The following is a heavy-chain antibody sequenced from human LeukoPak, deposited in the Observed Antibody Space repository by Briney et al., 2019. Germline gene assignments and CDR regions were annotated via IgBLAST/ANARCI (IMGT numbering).Heavy chain of an antibody. CDR2: INPNSGGT. V-gene: IGHV1-2*04. CDR1: GYTFTGYY. CDR3: ARSKTKNYGSGPTGFDP. D-gene: IGHD3-10*01. Sequence: ASVKVSCKASGYTFTGYYMHWVRQAPGQGLVWMGWINPNSGGTNYAQKFQGWVTMTRDTSISTAYMELSRLRSDDTAVYYCARSKTKNYGSGPTGFDPWGQGTLVTVSS. J-gene: IGHJ5*02.